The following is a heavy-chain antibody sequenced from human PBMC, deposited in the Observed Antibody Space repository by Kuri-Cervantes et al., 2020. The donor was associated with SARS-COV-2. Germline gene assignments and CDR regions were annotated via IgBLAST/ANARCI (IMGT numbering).Heavy chain of an antibody. D-gene: IGHD1-26*01. CDR2: ISGSGGST. Sequence: GLLRRYCAASRFTFSSYAISWVRQAPGKGLEWVSAISGSGGSTYYADSVKGRFTISRDNSKNTLYLQMNSLRAEDTAVYYCAKEFSGSYWTGNFDYWGQGTLVTVSS. CDR1: RFTFSSYA. V-gene: IGHV3-23*01. J-gene: IGHJ4*02. CDR3: AKEFSGSYWTGNFDY.